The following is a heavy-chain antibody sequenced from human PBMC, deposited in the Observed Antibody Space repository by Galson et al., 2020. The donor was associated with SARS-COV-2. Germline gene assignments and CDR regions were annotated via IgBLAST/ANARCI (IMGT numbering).Heavy chain of an antibody. J-gene: IGHJ4*02. D-gene: IGHD2-21*02. CDR2: ISTSGTYV. CDR3: ARGAVGGYFPDY. Sequence: AGGSLRLSCAASGFTFRTYGITWVRQAPGKGLEWVSSISTSGTYVYYADSVKGRFTISRDNAENSVYLHMNSLRAEDTALYYCARGAVGGYFPDYWGQGTLVTVS. V-gene: IGHV3-21*01. CDR1: GFTFRTYG.